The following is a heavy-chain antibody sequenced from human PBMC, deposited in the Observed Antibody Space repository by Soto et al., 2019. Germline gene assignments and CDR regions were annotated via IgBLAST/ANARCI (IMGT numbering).Heavy chain of an antibody. CDR2: ISYDGSNK. V-gene: IGHV3-30*03. Sequence: GGSLRLSCAASGFTFSSYGMHWVRQAPGKGLEWVVVISYDGSNKYYADSVKGRFTISRDNSKNTLYLQMNSLRAEDTAVYYCVAMPGSDYSTDYWGQGTLVTVSS. J-gene: IGHJ4*02. CDR3: VAMPGSDYSTDY. CDR1: GFTFSSYG. D-gene: IGHD4-17*01.